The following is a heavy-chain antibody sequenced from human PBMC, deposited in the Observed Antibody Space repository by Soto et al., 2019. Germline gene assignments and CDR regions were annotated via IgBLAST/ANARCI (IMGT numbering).Heavy chain of an antibody. V-gene: IGHV4-30-4*01. J-gene: IGHJ5*02. Sequence: SETLSLTCTVSGGSISSGDYYWSWIRQPPGKGLEWIGYIYYSGSTYYNPSLKSRVTISVDTSKNQFSLKLSSVTAADTAVYYCARARPLDYSKRGYWFDPWGQGTLVTVSS. D-gene: IGHD4-4*01. CDR2: IYYSGST. CDR3: ARARPLDYSKRGYWFDP. CDR1: GGSISSGDYY.